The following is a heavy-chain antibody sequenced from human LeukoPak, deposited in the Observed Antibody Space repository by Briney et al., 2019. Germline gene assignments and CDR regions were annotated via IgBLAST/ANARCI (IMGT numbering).Heavy chain of an antibody. V-gene: IGHV3-9*01. CDR1: GFTFDDYA. D-gene: IGHD3-22*01. CDR2: ISWNSGSV. CDR3: AGVGYYYDSSGYSDAFDI. J-gene: IGHJ3*02. Sequence: GGSLRLSCAASGFTFDDYAMHWVRQAPGKGLEWVSGISWNSGSVGYADSVKGRFTISRDNAKNSLYLQMNSLRAEDTAVYYCAGVGYYYDSSGYSDAFDIWGQGTMVTVSS.